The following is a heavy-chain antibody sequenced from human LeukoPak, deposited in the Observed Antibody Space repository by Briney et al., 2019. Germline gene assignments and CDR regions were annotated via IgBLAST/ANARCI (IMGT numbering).Heavy chain of an antibody. D-gene: IGHD2-2*01. CDR1: GYTLTELS. CDR3: AKDDCSSTSCYVWALGDYYYYGMDV. Sequence: ASVKVSCKVSGYTLTELSMHWVRQAPGKGLEWMGGFNPEDGETIYAQKFQGRVTMTEDTSTDTAYMELSSLRSEDTAVYYCAKDDCSSTSCYVWALGDYYYYGMDVWGQGTTVTVSS. CDR2: FNPEDGET. V-gene: IGHV1-24*01. J-gene: IGHJ6*02.